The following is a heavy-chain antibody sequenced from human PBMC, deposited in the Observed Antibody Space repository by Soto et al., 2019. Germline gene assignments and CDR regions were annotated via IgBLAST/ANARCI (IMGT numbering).Heavy chain of an antibody. CDR3: ARGVGLRLGEFAY. V-gene: IGHV4-4*02. D-gene: IGHD3-16*01. Sequence: QVQLQESGPGLVKPSGTLSLTCAVSGGSISSSNWWSWVRQPPGKGLEWIGEIYHSGSTTYNPSLKSRVTISVDKSNNQFSLKLSSVTAADTAVYYCARGVGLRLGEFAYWGQGTLVTVSS. CDR2: IYHSGST. CDR1: GGSISSSNW. J-gene: IGHJ4*02.